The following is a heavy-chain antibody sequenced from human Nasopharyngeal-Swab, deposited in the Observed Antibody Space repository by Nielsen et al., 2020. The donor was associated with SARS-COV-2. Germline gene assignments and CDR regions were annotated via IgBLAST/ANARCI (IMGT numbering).Heavy chain of an antibody. CDR3: ARGRARIVGATDFDY. D-gene: IGHD1-26*01. CDR2: ISSLGSTI. CDR1: GFTFSSYE. Sequence: GGSLRLSCAASGFTFSSYEMNWVRQAPGKGLEWVSYISSLGSTIYYGDSVKGRFTISRDNAKKSLYLQMNSLRAEDTAVYYCARGRARIVGATDFDYWGQGTLVTVSS. V-gene: IGHV3-48*03. J-gene: IGHJ4*02.